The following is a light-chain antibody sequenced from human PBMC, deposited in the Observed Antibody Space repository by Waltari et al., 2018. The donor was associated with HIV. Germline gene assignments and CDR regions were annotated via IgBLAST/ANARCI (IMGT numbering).Light chain of an antibody. V-gene: IGLV2-8*01. CDR3: SSSAGSNNFVG. CDR1: SSDVGGYNY. CDR2: EVI. J-gene: IGLJ2*01. Sequence: QSALTQPPSASGSPGQSVTISCTGTSSDVGGYNYVPWYQQHPVKSPKLMIYEVINRPSGVPYRFSVSKPGNPVSLTVSGLQDVDEAEYYASSSAGSNNFVGSGAGTKLTVL.